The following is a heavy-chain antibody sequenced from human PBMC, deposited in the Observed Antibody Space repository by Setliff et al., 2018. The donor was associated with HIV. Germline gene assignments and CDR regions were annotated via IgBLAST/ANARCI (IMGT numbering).Heavy chain of an antibody. D-gene: IGHD2-8*01. CDR2: ILYGGTT. CDR1: GGSVDSRDYY. Sequence: SETLSLTCAVSGGSVDSRDYYWGWIRQPPGKGREWIGNILYGGTTYYTPSLKSRVSISVDTSRNQFSLRLNSVTAADTAVYYCARPTTGLGGGAAFDIWGQGTMVTVSS. J-gene: IGHJ3*02. V-gene: IGHV4-39*01. CDR3: ARPTTGLGGGAAFDI.